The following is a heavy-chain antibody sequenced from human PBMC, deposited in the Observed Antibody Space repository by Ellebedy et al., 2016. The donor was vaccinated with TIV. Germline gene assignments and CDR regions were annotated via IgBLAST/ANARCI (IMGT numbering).Heavy chain of an antibody. J-gene: IGHJ4*02. V-gene: IGHV3-21*01. CDR2: ISSNGKNI. CDR3: ALIDKVHRAY. D-gene: IGHD1-1*01. CDR1: GFNLSAYK. Sequence: PGGSLRLSCAASGFNLSAYKMNWVRQAPGKGLEWVSSISSNGKNIYYAASLKGRFTVSRDNAKNSLHLQMNSLRAGDTAVYYCALIDKVHRAYWGQGNLVTVSS.